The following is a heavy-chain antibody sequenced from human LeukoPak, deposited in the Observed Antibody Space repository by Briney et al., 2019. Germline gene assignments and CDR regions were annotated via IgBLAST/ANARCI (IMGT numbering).Heavy chain of an antibody. CDR1: GFTFSSYT. J-gene: IGHJ4*02. CDR3: AKGRGAYCSSTSCYRPIDY. CDR2: ISGSGGST. D-gene: IGHD2-2*02. V-gene: IGHV3-23*01. Sequence: GGSLTLSCAASGFTFSSYTMSCVRQPPGNGLEWVSAISGSGGSTYYADSVKGRFTISRDNSKNTLYLPMNRLRAEDTAVYYCAKGRGAYCSSTSCYRPIDYWGQGTLVTVSS.